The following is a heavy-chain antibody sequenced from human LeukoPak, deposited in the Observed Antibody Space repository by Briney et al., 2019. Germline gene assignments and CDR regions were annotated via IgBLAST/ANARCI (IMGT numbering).Heavy chain of an antibody. J-gene: IGHJ4*02. Sequence: GSLRLSCAASGFTLSSYAMSWVRQAPGKGLEWVSAISGSGGATYYADSVKGRFTISRDNSKNTLYLQMNSLRAEDTAVYYCAKNRRSPEYYFDYWGQGTLVTVSS. CDR3: AKNRRSPEYYFDY. V-gene: IGHV3-23*01. CDR2: ISGSGGAT. D-gene: IGHD2/OR15-2a*01. CDR1: GFTLSSYA.